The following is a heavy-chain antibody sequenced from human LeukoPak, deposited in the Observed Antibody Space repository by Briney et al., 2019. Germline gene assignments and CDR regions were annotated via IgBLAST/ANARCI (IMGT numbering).Heavy chain of an antibody. CDR1: GFTFSSYG. CDR2: IRYDGSNK. Sequence: GGSLRLSCAASGFTFSSYGMHWVRQAPGKGLEWVAFIRYDGSNKYYADSVKGRFTISRDNSKNTLYLQMNSLRAEDTAVYYCAKTPLLNSSPPGGFDYWGQGTLVTVSS. CDR3: AKTPLLNSSPPGGFDY. D-gene: IGHD6-13*01. J-gene: IGHJ4*02. V-gene: IGHV3-30*02.